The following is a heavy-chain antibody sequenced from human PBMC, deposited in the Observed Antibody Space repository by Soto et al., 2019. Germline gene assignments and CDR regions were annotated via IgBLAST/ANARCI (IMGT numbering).Heavy chain of an antibody. V-gene: IGHV3-48*04. CDR1: GFTFAGYST. D-gene: IGHD3-10*01. Sequence: EVHLLESGGGLVQPGGSLRLSCAASGFTFAGYSTMSWVRKAPGKGLEWVSYISSSGLTTYYADFAEGRFTISRDNAKDSLYLHLNSLRVGDTAVYYCARYGTRGDWWGLGTQVTVSS. J-gene: IGHJ5*01. CDR2: ISSSGLTT. CDR3: ARYGTRGDW.